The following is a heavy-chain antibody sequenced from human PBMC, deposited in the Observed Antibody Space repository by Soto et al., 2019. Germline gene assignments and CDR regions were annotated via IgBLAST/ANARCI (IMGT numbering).Heavy chain of an antibody. D-gene: IGHD2-15*01. Sequence: GGSLRLSCEASGFTFSNYGMTWVRQAPGKGLEWVSCISGTGGSIYYGESVRGRFTISRDNSKNMVYLEMNSLRAEDTAVYYCAKEKIVVISSAIDGFYYYGMDVWGQGTTVTVSS. CDR2: ISGTGGSI. CDR1: GFTFSNYG. J-gene: IGHJ6*02. V-gene: IGHV3-23*01. CDR3: AKEKIVVISSAIDGFYYYGMDV.